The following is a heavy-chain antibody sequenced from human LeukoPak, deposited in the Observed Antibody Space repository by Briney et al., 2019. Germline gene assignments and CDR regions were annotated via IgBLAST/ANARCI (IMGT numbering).Heavy chain of an antibody. D-gene: IGHD2-21*01. CDR3: ARECLTCGGDSYDY. J-gene: IGHJ4*02. CDR2: IDGSGNSI. CDR1: GFTFNIYE. Sequence: PGGSLRLSCAASGFTFNIYEFNWIRQAPGKGLEWLSYIDGSGNSIYYADSVKGRFTISRDNAKSLLYLQMSSLRADDTAVYYCARECLTCGGDSYDYWGQGALVTVSS. V-gene: IGHV3-48*03.